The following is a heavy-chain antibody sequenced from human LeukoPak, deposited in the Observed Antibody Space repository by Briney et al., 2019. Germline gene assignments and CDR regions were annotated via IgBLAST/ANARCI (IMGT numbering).Heavy chain of an antibody. Sequence: PSETLSLTCAVYGGSFSGYYWSWIRQPPGKGLEWIGEINHSGSTNYNPSLKSRVTISVDTSKNQFSLKLSSVTAADTAVYYCAIEGIYDNSGYPFDYWGQGTLVTVSS. V-gene: IGHV4-34*01. J-gene: IGHJ4*02. CDR1: GGSFSGYY. CDR3: AIEGIYDNSGYPFDY. D-gene: IGHD3-22*01. CDR2: INHSGST.